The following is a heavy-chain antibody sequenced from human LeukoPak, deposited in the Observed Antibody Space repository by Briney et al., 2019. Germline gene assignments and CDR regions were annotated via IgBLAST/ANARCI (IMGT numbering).Heavy chain of an antibody. CDR2: INPNSGGT. V-gene: IGHV1-2*02. D-gene: IGHD3-3*01. CDR3: ARGRSITIFGVVTHTPVFDY. J-gene: IGHJ4*02. Sequence: ASVKVSCKASGYTFTGYYMHWVRQAPRQGLEWMGWINPNSGGTNYAQKFQGRVTMTRDTSISTAYMELSRLRSDDTAVYYCARGRSITIFGVVTHTPVFDYWGQGTLVTVSS. CDR1: GYTFTGYY.